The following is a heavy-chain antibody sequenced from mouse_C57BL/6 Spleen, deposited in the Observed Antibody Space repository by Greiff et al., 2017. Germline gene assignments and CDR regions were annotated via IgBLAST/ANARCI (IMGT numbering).Heavy chain of an antibody. D-gene: IGHD2-1*01. CDR1: GYTFTDYE. Sequence: VQLQESGAELVRPGASVTLSCKASGYTFTDYEMHWVKQTPVHGLEWIGAIDPETGGTAYNQKFKGKAILTADKSSSTAYMELRSLTSEDSAVYYCTRYYDNYNYAMDYWGQGTSVTVSS. CDR2: IDPETGGT. V-gene: IGHV1-15*01. CDR3: TRYYDNYNYAMDY. J-gene: IGHJ4*01.